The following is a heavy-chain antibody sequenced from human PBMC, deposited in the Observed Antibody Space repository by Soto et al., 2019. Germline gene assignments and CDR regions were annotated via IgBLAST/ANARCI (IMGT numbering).Heavy chain of an antibody. CDR3: ARDPDLIEAAGNYFDY. J-gene: IGHJ4*02. CDR2: VSFDGVNK. D-gene: IGHD6-13*01. CDR1: GFTLNTYS. Sequence: PGGSLRLSCSVSGFTLNTYSMHWVRQAPGKGLEWVAVVSFDGVNKHYRDSVKGRFTISRDIAKNMVYLQMTSLRLEDTALYYCARDPDLIEAAGNYFDYWGQGTLVTVSS. V-gene: IGHV3-30-3*01.